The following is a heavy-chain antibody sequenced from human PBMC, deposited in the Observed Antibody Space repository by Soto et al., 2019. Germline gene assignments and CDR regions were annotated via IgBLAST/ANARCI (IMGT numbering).Heavy chain of an antibody. Sequence: SETLSLTCTVSGGSISSSSYYWGWIRQPPGKGLEWIGSIYYSGSTYYNPSLKSRVTISVDTSKNQFSLKLSSVTAADTAVYYCARQKMVRGVIHYYYYGMDVWGQGTTVTAP. V-gene: IGHV4-39*01. D-gene: IGHD3-10*01. J-gene: IGHJ6*02. CDR2: IYYSGST. CDR3: ARQKMVRGVIHYYYYGMDV. CDR1: GGSISSSSYY.